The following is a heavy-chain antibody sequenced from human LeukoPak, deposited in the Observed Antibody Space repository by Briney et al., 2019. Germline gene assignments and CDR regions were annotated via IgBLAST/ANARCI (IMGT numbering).Heavy chain of an antibody. Sequence: GGTLRLSCAASGFTFSSYWMSWVRQAPGKGPEWVANIKQDGSEKYYVDSVKGRFTISRDNAKNSLYLQMNSLRAEDTAVYYCARLMGATDFDYWGQGTLVTVSS. CDR2: IKQDGSEK. CDR3: ARLMGATDFDY. J-gene: IGHJ4*02. D-gene: IGHD1-26*01. V-gene: IGHV3-7*01. CDR1: GFTFSSYW.